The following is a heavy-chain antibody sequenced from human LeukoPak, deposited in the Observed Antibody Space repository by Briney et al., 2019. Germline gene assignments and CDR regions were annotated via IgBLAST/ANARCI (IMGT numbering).Heavy chain of an antibody. CDR2: TSDRGDYT. CDR3: ATQGGNFDY. Sequence: HPGGSLRLSCAASGFTFSSYSMSWVRQAPGKGLEWVSGTSDRGDYTYYADSVKGRFTISRDNSKNTLYLQMNSLRAEDTAVYYCATQGGNFDYWGQGTLVTVSS. CDR1: GFTFSSYS. J-gene: IGHJ4*02. D-gene: IGHD3-16*01. V-gene: IGHV3-23*01.